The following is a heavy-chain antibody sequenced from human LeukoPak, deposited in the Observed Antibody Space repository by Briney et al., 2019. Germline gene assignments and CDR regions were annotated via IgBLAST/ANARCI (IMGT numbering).Heavy chain of an antibody. CDR1: GFTVSNYA. J-gene: IGHJ4*02. CDR2: ISGSSGST. V-gene: IGHV3-23*01. D-gene: IGHD2-8*01. CDR3: AKTLVLMVYAPFDY. Sequence: GGSLRLSCAASGFTVSNYAMGWVRQAPEKGLGWVSGISGSSGSTYYADSVKGRFTISTDNSKNTLYLQMNSLRAEDTAVYYCAKTLVLMVYAPFDYWGQGTLVTVSS.